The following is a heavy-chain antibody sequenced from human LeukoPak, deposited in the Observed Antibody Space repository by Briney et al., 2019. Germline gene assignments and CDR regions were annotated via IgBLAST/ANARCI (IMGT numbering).Heavy chain of an antibody. CDR2: ISDSGAST. CDR1: GFTFGSYA. J-gene: IGHJ5*02. D-gene: IGHD3-3*01. V-gene: IGHV3-23*01. CDR3: ASSLRFLECFIS. Sequence: GGSLRLSCAASGFTFGSYAMSWVRQAPGKGLEWVSLISDSGASTYYADFAKGRFTISRDNSKNTLYLKMNGLRAEDTAVYYCASSLRFLECFISWGQGTLVTVSS.